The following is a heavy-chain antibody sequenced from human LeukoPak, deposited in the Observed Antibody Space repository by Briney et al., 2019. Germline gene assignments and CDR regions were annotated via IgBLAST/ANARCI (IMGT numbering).Heavy chain of an antibody. J-gene: IGHJ3*02. D-gene: IGHD2-15*01. CDR2: ISSSGSTI. CDR1: RFTFSDYY. Sequence: PGGSLRLSCAASRFTFSDYYMSWIRQAPGKGLEWVSYISSSGSTIYYADSVKGRFTISRDNAKNSLYLQMNSLRAEDTAVYYCARVKKAVDAFDIWGQGTMVTVSS. V-gene: IGHV3-11*04. CDR3: ARVKKAVDAFDI.